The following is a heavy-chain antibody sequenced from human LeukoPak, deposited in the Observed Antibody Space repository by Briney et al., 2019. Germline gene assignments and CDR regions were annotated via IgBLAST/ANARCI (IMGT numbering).Heavy chain of an antibody. Sequence: GASVKVSCKASGYTFTDYYVHWVRQAPGQGLEWMGWINPNSGGTNYAQEFQGRVTMTRDTSISTAYMELRSLISDDTAVYYCAREGPRAAADYWGQGTLVTVSS. D-gene: IGHD6-13*01. CDR2: INPNSGGT. J-gene: IGHJ4*02. CDR3: AREGPRAAADY. CDR1: GYTFTDYY. V-gene: IGHV1-2*02.